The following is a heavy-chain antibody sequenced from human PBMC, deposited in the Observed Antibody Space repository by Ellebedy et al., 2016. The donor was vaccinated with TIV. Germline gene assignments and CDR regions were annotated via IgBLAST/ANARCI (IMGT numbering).Heavy chain of an antibody. CDR3: VRGQREYIQKPGYYYYDGMDV. CDR2: VNHSGST. CDR1: GGSFISYY. V-gene: IGHV4-34*01. J-gene: IGHJ6*02. Sequence: MPSETLSLTCAVHGGSFISYYWSWIRQSPGKGLEWIGEVNHSGSTNYNPSLKSRVTISVDTSKSQFSLKLSSVPAADTAVYYCVRGQREYIQKPGYYYYDGMDVWGQGTTVTVSS. D-gene: IGHD1-1*01.